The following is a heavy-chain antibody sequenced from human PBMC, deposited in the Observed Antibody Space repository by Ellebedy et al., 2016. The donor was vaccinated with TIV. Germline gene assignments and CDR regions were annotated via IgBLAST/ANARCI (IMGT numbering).Heavy chain of an antibody. CDR1: GYTFTSYG. D-gene: IGHD1-7*01. CDR2: ISAYNGNT. J-gene: IGHJ5*02. V-gene: IGHV1-18*04. Sequence: ASVKVSCXASGYTFTSYGISWVRQAPGQGLEWMGWISAYNGNTNYAQKFQGRVTITADESTSTAYMELSSLRSEDTAVYYCASDITGTILDWFDPWGQGTLVTVSS. CDR3: ASDITGTILDWFDP.